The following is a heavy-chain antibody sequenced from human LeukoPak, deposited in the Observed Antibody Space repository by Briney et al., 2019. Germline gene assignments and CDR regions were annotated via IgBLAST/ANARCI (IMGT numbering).Heavy chain of an antibody. D-gene: IGHD3-10*02. V-gene: IGHV4-34*01. CDR2: ITHIGST. J-gene: IGHJ4*02. Sequence: SETLSLTCAVYGGSFKNYFWTWFRQSPDKRLEWIGEITHIGSTNFHPSLMSRATISLDTSKNQFSLTLTSVTAADAGVYYCARGRISPLITVVRRKVPEFDSWDQGTLVTVSS. CDR3: ARGRISPLITVVRRKVPEFDS. CDR1: GGSFKNYF.